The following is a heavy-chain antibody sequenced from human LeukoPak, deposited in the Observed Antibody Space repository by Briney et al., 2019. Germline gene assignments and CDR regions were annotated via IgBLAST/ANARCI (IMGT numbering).Heavy chain of an antibody. Sequence: ASETLSLTCTVSGYSISSGYYWGWIRQPPGKGLEWIGSIYHSGRTFYNPSLKSRVTISIDTSKNQFSLKLSSVTAADTALYYCARAGRWEGRPHAFDIWGQGTMVTVSS. D-gene: IGHD1-26*01. CDR2: IYHSGRT. CDR1: GYSISSGYY. V-gene: IGHV4-38-2*02. CDR3: ARAGRWEGRPHAFDI. J-gene: IGHJ3*02.